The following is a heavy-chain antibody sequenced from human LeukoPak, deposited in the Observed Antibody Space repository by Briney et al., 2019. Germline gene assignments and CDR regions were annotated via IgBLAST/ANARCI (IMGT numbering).Heavy chain of an antibody. CDR2: IIPNSGGT. J-gene: IGHJ4*02. D-gene: IGHD2-8*01. Sequence: GASVTVACRTSGYTFSDYYLHWVRQAPGQGLEWMGYIIPNSGGTTYAQKFQGRVTMTRDTSISAAYLDLSGLRSDDTAVYYCSTEDKYCTTSTCGDSWGQGTLVTVSS. V-gene: IGHV1-2*02. CDR1: GYTFSDYY. CDR3: STEDKYCTTSTCGDS.